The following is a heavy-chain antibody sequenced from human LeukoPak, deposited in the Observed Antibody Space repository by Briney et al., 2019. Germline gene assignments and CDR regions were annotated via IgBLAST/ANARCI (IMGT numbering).Heavy chain of an antibody. J-gene: IGHJ4*02. CDR3: ARKGRVVAPNYFDY. D-gene: IGHD3-22*01. V-gene: IGHV1-18*01. CDR1: GYTFTSYG. Sequence: ASVKVSCKASGYTFTSYGISWVRQAPGQGLEWMGWISAYNGNTNYAQKLQGRVTMTTDTSTSTAYMELRGLRSDDTAVYYCARKGRVVAPNYFDYWGQGTLVTVSS. CDR2: ISAYNGNT.